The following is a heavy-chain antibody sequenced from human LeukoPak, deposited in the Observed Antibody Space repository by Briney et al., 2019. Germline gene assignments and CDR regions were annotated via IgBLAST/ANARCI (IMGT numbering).Heavy chain of an antibody. J-gene: IGHJ4*02. CDR3: GRCPPYRCSWPVPPLDDY. CDR1: GYAFTSYD. CDR2: MNPNCGNT. D-gene: IGHD6-13*01. V-gene: IGHV1-8*01. Sequence: ASVKVSCKASGYAFTSYDINWVRQATGQGLEWMGWMNPNCGNTGYAQKFQGRVTMTRNISISTAYMELSSLRSEDTAVYYCGRCPPYRCSWPVPPLDDYGGEGTLVTVSS.